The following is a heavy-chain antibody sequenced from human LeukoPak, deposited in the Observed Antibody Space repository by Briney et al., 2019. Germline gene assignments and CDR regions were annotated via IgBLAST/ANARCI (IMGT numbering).Heavy chain of an antibody. J-gene: IGHJ4*02. CDR1: GFTFSSYA. CDR3: AKGKGLPLMTTVTNSAYYFDY. CDR2: ISGSGGST. Sequence: TGGSLTLSCAASGFTFSSYAMSWVRQAPGKGLEWVSAISGSGGSTYYADSVKGRFTISRDNSKNTLYLQMNSLRAEDTAVYYCAKGKGLPLMTTVTNSAYYFDYWGQGTLVTVSS. D-gene: IGHD4-11*01. V-gene: IGHV3-23*01.